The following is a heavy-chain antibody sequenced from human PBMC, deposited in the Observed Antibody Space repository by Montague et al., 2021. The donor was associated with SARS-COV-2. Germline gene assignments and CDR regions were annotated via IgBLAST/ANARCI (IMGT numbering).Heavy chain of an antibody. D-gene: IGHD6-13*01. CDR2: ISDSGRT. CDR1: GDSIRSYH. V-gene: IGHV4-59*13. J-gene: IGHJ6*02. CDR3: TRDRGIAAADNYYYGMDV. Sequence: SETLSLTCTVSGDSIRSYHWTWIRQTPGKGLEWIGRISDSGRTIYNPSLKSRVTIAVDTSKNQFFLNLRSMVAADTATYYCTRDRGIAAADNYYYGMDVWGPGTTVTVS.